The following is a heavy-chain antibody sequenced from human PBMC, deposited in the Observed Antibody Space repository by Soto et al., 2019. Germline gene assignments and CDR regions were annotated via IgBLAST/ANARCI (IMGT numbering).Heavy chain of an antibody. CDR2: ISVFNGYA. D-gene: IGHD1-1*01. Sequence: QVQLVQSGPELKKPGASVKVSCKTSGYSFHNSGISWVRQAPGQGLEWMGWISVFNGYAHHAQKFQGRVIMTADTLTSTAYMELRGLRSDDTAMYYCSKNGTTWFASWGQGTPVTVSS. CDR1: GYSFHNSG. V-gene: IGHV1-18*01. CDR3: SKNGTTWFAS. J-gene: IGHJ5*01.